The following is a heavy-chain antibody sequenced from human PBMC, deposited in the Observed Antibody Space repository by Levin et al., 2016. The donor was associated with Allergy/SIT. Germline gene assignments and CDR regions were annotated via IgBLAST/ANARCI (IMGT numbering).Heavy chain of an antibody. V-gene: IGHV3-7*04. D-gene: IGHD6-13*01. Sequence: VRQMPGKGLECVANIKPDGGEKYYVDSVKGRFTVSRDNAKNSLYLQVNSLRAEDTAVYYCARLGSSWAAGYWGQGTLVTVSS. CDR3: ARLGSSWAAGY. J-gene: IGHJ4*02. CDR2: IKPDGGEK.